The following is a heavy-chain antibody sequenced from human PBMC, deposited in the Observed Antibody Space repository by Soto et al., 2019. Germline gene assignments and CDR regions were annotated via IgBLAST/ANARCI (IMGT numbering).Heavy chain of an antibody. V-gene: IGHV2-5*01. D-gene: IGHD3-22*01. CDR2: IYWNDDK. Sequence: QITLKESGPALVKPTQTLTLTCTFSGFSLTTSDMGVGWIRQSPGQALEWLALIYWNDDKRYSPSLKSRLTITTDTSNNQVVLTMTNMDPVDTATYYCAHDYYDSSTYYPHDAFDIWGQGTMVTVSS. CDR3: AHDYYDSSTYYPHDAFDI. CDR1: GFSLTTSDMG. J-gene: IGHJ3*02.